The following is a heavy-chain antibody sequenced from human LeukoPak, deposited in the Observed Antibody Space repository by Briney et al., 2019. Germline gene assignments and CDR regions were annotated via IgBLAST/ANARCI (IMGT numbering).Heavy chain of an antibody. CDR1: EFTVSNNY. Sequence: GGSLRLSCAAPEFTVSNNYLSWVRQAPGKGLEWVSIIYSGGSTYYADSVKGRFTISRDNSKNTLYLQMNSLRAEDTAVYYCAKAPRDSTTRYFDLWGRGTLVTVSS. J-gene: IGHJ2*01. V-gene: IGHV3-53*01. D-gene: IGHD5/OR15-5a*01. CDR3: AKAPRDSTTRYFDL. CDR2: IYSGGST.